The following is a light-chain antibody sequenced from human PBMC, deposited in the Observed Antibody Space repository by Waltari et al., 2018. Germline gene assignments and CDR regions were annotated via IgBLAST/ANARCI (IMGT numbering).Light chain of an antibody. Sequence: EIVLTPSPATLSLSPGERAPLFCRASQTVGTYLALYQQKPGQPPRLLIFDASSRSTGSPAKFRGSGSGTDFTLTVSNLEPEDFAVYFCQQRSSWPYTLGQGTRLEI. CDR3: QQRSSWPYT. J-gene: IGKJ2*01. CDR1: QTVGTY. V-gene: IGKV3-11*01. CDR2: DAS.